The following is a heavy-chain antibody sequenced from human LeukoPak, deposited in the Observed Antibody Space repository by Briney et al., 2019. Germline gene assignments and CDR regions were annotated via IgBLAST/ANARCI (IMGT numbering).Heavy chain of an antibody. D-gene: IGHD3-10*01. CDR1: GGSISSYY. CDR3: ARDRYYYGSGSYSWFYP. V-gene: IGHV4-59*01. Sequence: PSETLSLTCTVSGGSISSYYWSWIRQPPGKGLEWIGYIYYSGSTNYNPSLKSRVTISVDTSKNQFSLKLSSVTAADTAVYYCARDRYYYGSGSYSWFYPWGQGTLVTVSS. J-gene: IGHJ5*02. CDR2: IYYSGST.